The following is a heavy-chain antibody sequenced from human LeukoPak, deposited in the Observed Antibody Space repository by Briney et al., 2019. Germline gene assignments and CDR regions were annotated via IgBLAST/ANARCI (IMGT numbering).Heavy chain of an antibody. V-gene: IGHV3-30*14. CDR2: ISYDGSNK. CDR1: GFTFSSYA. D-gene: IGHD3-22*01. J-gene: IGHJ4*02. CDR3: ASSKNYYYDSSGYHPIGRFDY. Sequence: PGGSLRLSCAASGFTFSSYAMHWVRQAPGKGLEWVAVISYDGSNKYYADSVKGRFTISRDNSKNTLYPQMNSLRAEDTAVYYCASSKNYYYDSSGYHPIGRFDYWGQGTLVTVSS.